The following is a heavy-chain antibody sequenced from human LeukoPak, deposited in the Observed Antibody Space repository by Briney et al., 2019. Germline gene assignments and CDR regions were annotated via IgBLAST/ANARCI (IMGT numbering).Heavy chain of an antibody. CDR2: INPNSGGT. V-gene: IGHV1-2*02. D-gene: IGHD3-3*01. J-gene: IGHJ3*02. CDR3: ARSVRFLEWLLIFDAFDI. Sequence: ASVKVSCKASGYTFTGYYMHWVRQAPGQGLEWMGWINPNSGGTNYAQKFQGRVTMTRDTSISTAYMELSRLRSDDTAVYYCARSVRFLEWLLIFDAFDIWGQGTMVTVSS. CDR1: GYTFTGYY.